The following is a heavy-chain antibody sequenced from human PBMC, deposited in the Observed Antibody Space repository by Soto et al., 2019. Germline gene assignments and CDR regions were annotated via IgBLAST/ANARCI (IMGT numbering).Heavy chain of an antibody. D-gene: IGHD3-22*01. V-gene: IGHV3-48*02. CDR3: ARDRVGGFYYDSSGYFDAFDI. J-gene: IGHJ3*02. Sequence: GGSLRLSGAASGFTFSSYSMNWVRQAPGKGLEWVSYISSSSSTIYYADSVKGRFTISRDNAKNSLYLQMNSLRDEDTAVYYCARDRVGGFYYDSSGYFDAFDIWGQGTMVTVSS. CDR2: ISSSSSTI. CDR1: GFTFSSYS.